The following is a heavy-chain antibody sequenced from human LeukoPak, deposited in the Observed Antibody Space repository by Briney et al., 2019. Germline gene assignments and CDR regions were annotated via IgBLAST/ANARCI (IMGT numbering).Heavy chain of an antibody. CDR2: IYYSGST. Sequence: SETLSLTCTVSGGPISSYYWSWIRQPPGKGLEWIGYIYYSGSTNYNPSLKSRVTISVDTSKNQFSLKLSSVTAADTAVYYCARDRSVATYNYYGLDVWGQGTTVTVSS. CDR1: GGPISSYY. V-gene: IGHV4-59*01. D-gene: IGHD3-3*01. CDR3: ARDRSVATYNYYGLDV. J-gene: IGHJ6*02.